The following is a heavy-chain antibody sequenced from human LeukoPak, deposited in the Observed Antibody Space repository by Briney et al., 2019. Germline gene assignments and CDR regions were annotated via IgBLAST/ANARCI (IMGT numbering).Heavy chain of an antibody. Sequence: SETLSLTCTVSGGSISSSYWTWIRQPPGKGLEWIGYIYYSGSANYNPSLKSRVTISVDTSKNQFSLNLSSVTAADTAVYYCASAIAENFYYYYMDVWGKGTTVTVSS. CDR2: IYYSGSA. D-gene: IGHD1-14*01. J-gene: IGHJ6*03. V-gene: IGHV4-59*01. CDR1: GGSISSSY. CDR3: ASAIAENFYYYYMDV.